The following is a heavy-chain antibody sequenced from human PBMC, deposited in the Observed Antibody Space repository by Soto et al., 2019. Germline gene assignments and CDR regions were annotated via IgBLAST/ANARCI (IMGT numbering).Heavy chain of an antibody. V-gene: IGHV4-39*01. J-gene: IGHJ6*02. Sequence: SETLSLTSTVSGCSISSSSYYWFWIRPPPGKGLEWIGSIYYSGSTYYNPSLKSRVTISVDTSKNQFSLKLSSVTAADTAVYYCSRLPGSGQYYYYGMDVWGQGTTVT. D-gene: IGHD3-10*01. CDR3: SRLPGSGQYYYYGMDV. CDR2: IYYSGST. CDR1: GCSISSSSYY.